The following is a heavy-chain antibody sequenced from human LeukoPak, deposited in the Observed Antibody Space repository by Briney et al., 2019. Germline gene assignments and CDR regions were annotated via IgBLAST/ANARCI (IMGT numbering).Heavy chain of an antibody. J-gene: IGHJ4*02. CDR1: AGSICSSSYY. V-gene: IGHV4-39*01. CDR3: ARRYDILTGGLDY. D-gene: IGHD3-9*01. CDR2: IYYSGST. Sequence: SETLSLTCTVSAGSICSSSYYWGWIRQPPGKGLEWIGSIYYSGSTYYNPSLKSRVTISVDTSTNQFSLKLSSVTAADTAVYYCARRYDILTGGLDYWGQGTLVIVSS.